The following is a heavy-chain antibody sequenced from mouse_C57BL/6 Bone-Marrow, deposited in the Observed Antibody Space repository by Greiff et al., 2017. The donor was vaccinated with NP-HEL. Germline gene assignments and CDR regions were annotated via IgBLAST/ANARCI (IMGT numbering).Heavy chain of an antibody. CDR3: AKRAHYDVPSYAMDY. Sequence: VQRVESGPGLVAPSQSLSITCTVSGFSLTSYGVDWVRQPPGKGLEWLGVIWGGGSTNYNSALMSRLSISKDNSKSQVFLKMNRLQTDDTAMYYCAKRAHYDVPSYAMDYWGQGTSVTVSS. V-gene: IGHV2-9*01. J-gene: IGHJ4*01. CDR1: GFSLTSYG. D-gene: IGHD2-4*01. CDR2: IWGGGST.